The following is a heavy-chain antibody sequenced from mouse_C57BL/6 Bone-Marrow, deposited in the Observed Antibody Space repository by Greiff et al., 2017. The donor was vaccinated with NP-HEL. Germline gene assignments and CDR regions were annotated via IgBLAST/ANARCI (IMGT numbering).Heavy chain of an antibody. J-gene: IGHJ4*01. CDR2: ISSGGDYI. Sequence: EVKLVESGEGLVKPGGSLKLSCAASGFTFSSYAMSWLRQTPEKRLECVAYISSGGDYIYYAYTVKCRFTISRDNARNTLYLQMSSLKSEDTAMYYCTRDYYGSTYAMDYWGQGTSVTVSS. D-gene: IGHD1-1*01. V-gene: IGHV5-9-1*02. CDR1: GFTFSSYA. CDR3: TRDYYGSTYAMDY.